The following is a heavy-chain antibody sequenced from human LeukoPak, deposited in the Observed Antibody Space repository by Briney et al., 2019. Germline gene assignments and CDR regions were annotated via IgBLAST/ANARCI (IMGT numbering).Heavy chain of an antibody. CDR3: AGDTVAVIDY. CDR1: GGSVITNI. CDR2: IYYSGST. J-gene: IGHJ4*02. V-gene: IGHV4-59*02. D-gene: IGHD4-17*01. Sequence: PSETLSPALSLVGGSVITNISGVVRQPPGKGLEWIGYIYYSGSTNYNPSLKSRVTTSVDTPKNQFSLKLSSVTATDTSEYDCAGDTVAVIDYWGQGTLVTVSS.